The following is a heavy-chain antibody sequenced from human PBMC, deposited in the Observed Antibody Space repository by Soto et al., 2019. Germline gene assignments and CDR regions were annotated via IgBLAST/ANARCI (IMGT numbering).Heavy chain of an antibody. D-gene: IGHD2-15*01. CDR1: GDSFTSYW. J-gene: IGHJ4*02. V-gene: IGHV5-51*01. Sequence: GESLKISCKGSGDSFTSYWIGWVRQMPGKGLEWMGIIYPGDSETRYSPSFQGQVTISADKSISTAYLQWSSLKASDTAIYYWAKRGSPWTPDYWGQGTLVNVSS. CDR2: IYPGDSET. CDR3: AKRGSPWTPDY.